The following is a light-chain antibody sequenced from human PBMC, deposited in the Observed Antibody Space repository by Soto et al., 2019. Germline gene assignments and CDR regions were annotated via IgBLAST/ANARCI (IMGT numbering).Light chain of an antibody. V-gene: IGLV2-14*01. J-gene: IGLJ1*01. CDR1: SSDVGGYNY. Sequence: QSLLTHPASLSGSPGQSITISCTGTSSDVGGYNYVSWYQQYPGEAPKLIVYEVTNRPPGVSNRFSGSKSGNTASLTISGLQAEDEADYYCSSYTSSSTLDVFGTGTKVTAL. CDR3: SSYTSSSTLDV. CDR2: EVT.